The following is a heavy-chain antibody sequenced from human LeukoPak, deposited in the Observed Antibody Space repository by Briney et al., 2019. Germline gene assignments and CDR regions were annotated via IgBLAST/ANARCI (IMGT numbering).Heavy chain of an antibody. J-gene: IGHJ3*02. V-gene: IGHV3-7*01. CDR2: IKQDGSAK. Sequence: GGSLRLSCAASRFTFSRYWMSWVRQAPGKGLEWVANIKQDGSAKYYVDSVKGRFTLSRDNAKNSLYLQMNSLRAEDTAVYYCARDLKNYDFWSGYYTDAFDIWGQGTMVTVSS. CDR3: ARDLKNYDFWSGYYTDAFDI. CDR1: RFTFSRYW. D-gene: IGHD3-3*01.